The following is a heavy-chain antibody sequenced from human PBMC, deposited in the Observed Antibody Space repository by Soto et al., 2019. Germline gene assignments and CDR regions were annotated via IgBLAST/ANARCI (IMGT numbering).Heavy chain of an antibody. CDR1: GGSISSGGYS. CDR2: IYYRGNT. J-gene: IGHJ4*02. Sequence: AVSGGSISSGGYSWSWIRQPPGKGLEWIGYIYYRGNTDYNPSLKSRVTISLDTPKNQFSLKLSSVTAADTAVYYCARHPGYYDILTGYTTYYFDYWGQGILVTVSS. V-gene: IGHV4-30-4*07. CDR3: ARHPGYYDILTGYTTYYFDY. D-gene: IGHD3-9*01.